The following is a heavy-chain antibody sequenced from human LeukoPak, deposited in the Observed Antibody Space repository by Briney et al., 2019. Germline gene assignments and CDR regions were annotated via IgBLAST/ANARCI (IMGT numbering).Heavy chain of an antibody. J-gene: IGHJ4*02. V-gene: IGHV3-7*05. Sequence: GGSLRPSCTASGFTFSRYWMSWVRQAPGRGLEWVANIKQDGSEKYYVDSVKGRFTISRDNAKKSLSLQMNSLRAEDTAVYYCASSSSTSWIFDYWGQGTLVTVSS. CDR2: IKQDGSEK. D-gene: IGHD2-2*01. CDR1: GFTFSRYW. CDR3: ASSSSTSWIFDY.